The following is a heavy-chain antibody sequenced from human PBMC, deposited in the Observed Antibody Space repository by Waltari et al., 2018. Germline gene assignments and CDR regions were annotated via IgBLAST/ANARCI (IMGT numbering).Heavy chain of an antibody. Sequence: QVHVVESGGGVVQPGGSLRLACSASGFTLGNYGMHWVRQGPGKGLEWVAVIQYDGSIKNYADSVKGRFTISRENSKNTLYLEMKSLRAEDTAVYYCAREYSRICFHALDGWGQGTAVTVSS. CDR3: AREYSRICFHALDG. D-gene: IGHD6-13*01. J-gene: IGHJ6*02. CDR2: IQYDGSIK. V-gene: IGHV3-33*05. CDR1: GFTLGNYG.